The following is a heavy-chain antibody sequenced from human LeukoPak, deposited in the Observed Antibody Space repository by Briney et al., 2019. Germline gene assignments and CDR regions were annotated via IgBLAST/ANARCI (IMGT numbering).Heavy chain of an antibody. Sequence: GGSLRLSCAASGFTFSSYWMSWVRQAPGKGLEWVANIKQDGSEKYYVDSVKGRFTISRDNAKNSLYLQMNSLRAEDTAVYYCAREGSGIAAAVFDYWGQGTLVTVSS. J-gene: IGHJ4*02. CDR1: GFTFSSYW. CDR2: IKQDGSEK. V-gene: IGHV3-7*01. CDR3: AREGSGIAAAVFDY. D-gene: IGHD6-13*01.